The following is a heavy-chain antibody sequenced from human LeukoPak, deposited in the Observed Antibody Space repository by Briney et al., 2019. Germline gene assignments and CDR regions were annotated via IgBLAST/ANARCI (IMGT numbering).Heavy chain of an antibody. V-gene: IGHV4-59*08. CDR2: IYYSGST. D-gene: IGHD6-19*01. Sequence: LETLSLTCTVSGGSISSYYWSWIRQPLGKGLEWIGYIYYSGSTNYNPSLKSRVTISVDTSKNQFSLRLSSVTAADTAIYYCARAVSGRFDYWGQGTLVTVSS. CDR3: ARAVSGRFDY. J-gene: IGHJ4*02. CDR1: GGSISSYY.